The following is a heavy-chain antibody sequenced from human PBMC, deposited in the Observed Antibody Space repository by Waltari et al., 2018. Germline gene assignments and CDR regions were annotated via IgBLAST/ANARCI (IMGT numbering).Heavy chain of an antibody. Sequence: QVQLVESGGGVVQPGRSLRLSCAASGFTFSTYGMHWVRQAPGKGLEWVAIIWFDGSNKYYADSVKGRFTISRDNSKNTLYLQMNSLRAEDTAMYYCAKGWNEGYFDYWGQGTLVTVSS. CDR1: GFTFSTYG. D-gene: IGHD1-1*01. J-gene: IGHJ4*02. V-gene: IGHV3-30*18. CDR3: AKGWNEGYFDY. CDR2: IWFDGSNK.